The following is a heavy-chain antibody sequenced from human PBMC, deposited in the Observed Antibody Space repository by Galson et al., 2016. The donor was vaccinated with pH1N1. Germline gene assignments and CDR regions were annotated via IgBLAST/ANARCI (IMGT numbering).Heavy chain of an antibody. CDR1: GFSFSNYW. J-gene: IGHJ6*02. CDR2: IKEDGTDK. D-gene: IGHD1-1*01. Sequence: SPRLSCAASGFSFSNYWMSWVRQAPGKGLEWVAKIKEDGTDKYYADSVKGRFTISRDNAKNSLYLQMNSLRGEDTAVYYCARGLLSENDVGMDVWGQGTTVIVSS. CDR3: ARGLLSENDVGMDV. V-gene: IGHV3-7*02.